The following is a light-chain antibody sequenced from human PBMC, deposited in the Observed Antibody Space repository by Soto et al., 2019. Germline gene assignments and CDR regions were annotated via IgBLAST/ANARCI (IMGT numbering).Light chain of an antibody. V-gene: IGKV3-20*01. Sequence: EIVLTQSPGTLSLSPGERATLSCRASQSVSSSYLGWYQQKPGQATRLLISGASSRSTGIPNRFSGSGSGTDVSLTIIRLEPDDFAVYYCQQYGSSFSFTFGPGTKVDIK. CDR2: GAS. J-gene: IGKJ3*01. CDR1: QSVSSSY. CDR3: QQYGSSFSFT.